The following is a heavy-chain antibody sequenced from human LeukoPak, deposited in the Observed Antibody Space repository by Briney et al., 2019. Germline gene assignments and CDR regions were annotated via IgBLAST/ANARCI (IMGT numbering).Heavy chain of an antibody. CDR1: GFTFDDYG. CDR3: ARDGEYCSSTSCPYPWAFDI. D-gene: IGHD2-2*01. V-gene: IGHV3-20*04. Sequence: SGGSLRLSCAASGFTFDDYGMSGVPQAPGKRLECVSGIYWNGGSTGYADSVKGRFTISRDNAKNSLYLQMNSLRAEDTALYYCARDGEYCSSTSCPYPWAFDIWGQGTMVTVSS. CDR2: IYWNGGST. J-gene: IGHJ3*02.